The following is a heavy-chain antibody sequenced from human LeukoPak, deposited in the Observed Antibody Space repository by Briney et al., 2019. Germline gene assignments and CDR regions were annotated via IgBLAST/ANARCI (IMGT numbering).Heavy chain of an antibody. CDR2: ISTTSYI. CDR3: ARVSSSGVYFFDY. CDR1: GFTFSRSS. Sequence: GGSLRLSCAASGFTFSRSSMSWVRQAPGKGLEWVSSISTTSYIYYADSVEGRFTISRDNTKNSLYLQMNSLIAEDTAVYYCARVSSSGVYFFDYWGQGALITVSS. V-gene: IGHV3-21*01. D-gene: IGHD6-6*01. J-gene: IGHJ4*02.